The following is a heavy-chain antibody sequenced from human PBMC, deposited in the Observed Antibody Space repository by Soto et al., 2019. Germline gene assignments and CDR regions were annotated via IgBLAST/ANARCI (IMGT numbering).Heavy chain of an antibody. J-gene: IGHJ3*02. Sequence: SVKVSCKASGGTFSSYAISWVRQSAGQGLEWMGGIIPIFGTANYAQKFQGRVTITADESTSTAYMELSSLRSEDTAVYYCAREGNWNDNAFDIWGQGTMVTVSS. V-gene: IGHV1-69*13. D-gene: IGHD1-20*01. CDR3: AREGNWNDNAFDI. CDR2: IIPIFGTA. CDR1: GGTFSSYA.